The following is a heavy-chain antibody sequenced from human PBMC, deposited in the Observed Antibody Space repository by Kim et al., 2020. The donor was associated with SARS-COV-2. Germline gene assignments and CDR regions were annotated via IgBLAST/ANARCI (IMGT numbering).Heavy chain of an antibody. CDR3: ARGNYGDGYYYYYYMDV. V-gene: IGHV4-30-2*05. J-gene: IGHJ6*03. D-gene: IGHD4-17*01. Sequence: LRSRVTLSVDTSKNQFSLKLSSVTAADTAVYYCARGNYGDGYYYYYYMDVWGKGTTVTVSS.